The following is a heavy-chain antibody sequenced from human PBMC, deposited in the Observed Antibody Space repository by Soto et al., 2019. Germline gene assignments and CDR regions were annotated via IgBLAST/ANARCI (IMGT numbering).Heavy chain of an antibody. CDR3: ASRYSGYPGGAFDI. Sequence: ASVKVSCKVSGYTLTELSMRWVRQAPGKGLEWMGGFDPEDGETIYAQKFQGRVTMTEDTSTDTAYMELSSLRSEDTAVYYCASRYSGYPGGAFDIWGQGTMVTVSS. V-gene: IGHV1-24*01. D-gene: IGHD5-12*01. CDR1: GYTLTELS. CDR2: FDPEDGET. J-gene: IGHJ3*02.